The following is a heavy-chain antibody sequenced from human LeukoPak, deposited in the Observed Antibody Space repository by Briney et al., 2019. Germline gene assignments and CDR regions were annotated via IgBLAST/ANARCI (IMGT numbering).Heavy chain of an antibody. CDR3: TRHSDRGFDY. V-gene: IGHV5-51*01. CDR1: GYSFTHYW. CDR2: IYPGDSDT. J-gene: IGHJ4*02. Sequence: GASLKISCKGSGYSFTHYWIGWVRQLPGKGLELMGIIYPGDSDTKHSPSFQGQVTISADKSISTAYLQWSSLQASDTAIYYCTRHSDRGFDYWGLGTLVTVTS.